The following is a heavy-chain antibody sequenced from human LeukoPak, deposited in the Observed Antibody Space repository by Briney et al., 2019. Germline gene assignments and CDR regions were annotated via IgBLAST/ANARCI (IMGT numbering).Heavy chain of an antibody. CDR3: AKPIAAAGADAFDI. CDR1: GFTFSSYA. D-gene: IGHD6-13*01. J-gene: IGHJ3*02. V-gene: IGHV3-23*01. Sequence: GGSLRLSCAAPGFTFSSYALSWVRQAPGKGLEGVSAISGNGGNTYYADSVKGRFTISRDNSKNTLYLQMNSLRAEDTAVYYCAKPIAAAGADAFDIWGQGTMVTVSS. CDR2: ISGNGGNT.